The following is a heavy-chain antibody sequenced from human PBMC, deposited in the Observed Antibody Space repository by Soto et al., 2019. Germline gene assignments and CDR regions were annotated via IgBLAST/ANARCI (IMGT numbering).Heavy chain of an antibody. CDR1: GGSISSGGYY. CDR3: ARLPTEQWAAAGTFDY. J-gene: IGHJ4*02. Sequence: QVQLQESGPGLVRPSQTLSLTCTVSGGSISSGGYYWSWIRQHPGKGLEWIGYIYYSGSTYYNPSLKSRVTISVDTSKNQFSLKLSSVTAADTAVYYCARLPTEQWAAAGTFDYWGQGTLVTVSS. V-gene: IGHV4-31*03. D-gene: IGHD6-13*01. CDR2: IYYSGST.